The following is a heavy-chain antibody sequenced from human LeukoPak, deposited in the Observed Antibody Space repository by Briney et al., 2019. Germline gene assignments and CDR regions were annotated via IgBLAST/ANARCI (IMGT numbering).Heavy chain of an antibody. CDR2: INAGNGNT. CDR1: GYTFTSYA. J-gene: IGHJ3*02. D-gene: IGHD4-17*01. Sequence: ASVKVSCKASGYTFTSYAMHWVRQAPGQRLEWMGWINAGNGNTKYSQKLQGRVTMTTDTSTSTAYMELRSLRSDDTAVYYCARATVTVKSDAFDIWGQGTMVTVSS. CDR3: ARATVTVKSDAFDI. V-gene: IGHV1-3*01.